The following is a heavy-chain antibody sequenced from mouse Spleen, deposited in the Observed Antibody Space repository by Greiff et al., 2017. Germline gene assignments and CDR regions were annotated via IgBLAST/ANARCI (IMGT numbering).Heavy chain of an antibody. CDR1: GFTFSDYY. V-gene: IGHV5-12*02. CDR3: ARRRGNYGAMDY. Sequence: EVQRVESGGGLVQPGGSLKLSCATSGFTFSDYYMYWVRQTPEKRLEWVAYISNGGGSTYYPDTVKGRFTISRDNAKNTLYLQMSRLKSEDTAMYYCARRRGNYGAMDYWGQGTSVTVSS. D-gene: IGHD2-1*01. J-gene: IGHJ4*01. CDR2: ISNGGGST.